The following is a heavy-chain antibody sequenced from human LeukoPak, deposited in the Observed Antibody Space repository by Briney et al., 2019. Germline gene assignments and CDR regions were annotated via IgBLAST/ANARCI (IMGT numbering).Heavy chain of an antibody. Sequence: SGGSLRLSCAASGFAFSSYVLSGVRQAPGKGLKWVSAIGGSGGATYYADSVKGRFTISRDNSRTTLYLQMNSLRADDTAVYYCAKGVGINNYYYYGVDVWGKGTTVTVSS. CDR2: IGGSGGAT. CDR1: GFAFSSYV. V-gene: IGHV3-23*01. D-gene: IGHD2-15*01. J-gene: IGHJ6*04. CDR3: AKGVGINNYYYYGVDV.